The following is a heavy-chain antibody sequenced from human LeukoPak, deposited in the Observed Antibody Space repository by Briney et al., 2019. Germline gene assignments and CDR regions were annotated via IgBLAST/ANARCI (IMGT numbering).Heavy chain of an antibody. V-gene: IGHV4-59*01. CDR2: IYYSGSP. CDR3: ATYYDFWSGFDP. Sequence: PSETLSLTCTVSGGSITSYYLSWIRQPPGKGLEWIGYIYYSGSPNYNPSLKSRVTMSLDTSKNQFSLKLSSVSAADTAVYYCATYYDFWSGFDPWGQGTLVTVSS. D-gene: IGHD3-3*01. CDR1: GGSITSYY. J-gene: IGHJ5*02.